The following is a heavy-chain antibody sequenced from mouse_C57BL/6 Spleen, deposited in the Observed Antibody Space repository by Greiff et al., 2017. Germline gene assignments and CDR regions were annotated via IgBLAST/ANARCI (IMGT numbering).Heavy chain of an antibody. CDR3: ARGRIYDGYSYFEY. J-gene: IGHJ2*01. D-gene: IGHD2-3*01. V-gene: IGHV5-4*03. CDR1: GFTFSSYA. CDR2: ISDGGSYT. Sequence: EVMLVESGGGLVKPGGSLKLSCAASGFTFSSYAMSWVRQTPEKRLEWVATISDGGSYTYYPDNVKGRFTISRDTAKNHLYLQMSHLKSEDTAMCYSARGRIYDGYSYFEYWGQGTTLTVAS.